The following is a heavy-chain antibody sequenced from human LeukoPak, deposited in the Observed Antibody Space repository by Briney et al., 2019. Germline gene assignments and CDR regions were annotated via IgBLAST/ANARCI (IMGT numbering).Heavy chain of an antibody. CDR2: ISSSSNNI. CDR1: GFTFSSYS. CDR3: VYGGGYFQH. J-gene: IGHJ1*01. Sequence: PGGSLRLSCAASGFTFSSYSMDWVRQAPGKGLEWVSSISSSSNNIYYADSVKGRFTISRDNGKNSLYLLMNSLRAEETAVYYCVYGGGYFQHWGQGTLVTVSS. D-gene: IGHD4-23*01. V-gene: IGHV3-21*01.